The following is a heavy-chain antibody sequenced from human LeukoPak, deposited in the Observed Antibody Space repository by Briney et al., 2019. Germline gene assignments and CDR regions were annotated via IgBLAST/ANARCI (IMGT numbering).Heavy chain of an antibody. CDR3: ATGDYSGTKPDPIDM. J-gene: IGHJ3*02. V-gene: IGHV1-24*01. Sequence: ASVKVSCKVSGYTLTELSMHWVRQAPGKGLEWMGGFDPEDGETIHAQKFQGRVTMTEDTSTDTAYMELTRLRSDDTAVYYCATGDYSGTKPDPIDMWGQGTMVTVSS. CDR2: FDPEDGET. D-gene: IGHD3-10*01. CDR1: GYTLTELS.